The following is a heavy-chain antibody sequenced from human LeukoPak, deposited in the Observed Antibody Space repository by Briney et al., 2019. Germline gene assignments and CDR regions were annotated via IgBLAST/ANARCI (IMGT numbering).Heavy chain of an antibody. Sequence: GGSLRHSSAASGFTLFSDWLYWVRQVPGKGLVWVSRINPDGSRTDYADSVEGRFTISRDKSKNTLYLQMNSLRAEDTAVYYCIRSFTGPIDYWGQGTLVTVSS. D-gene: IGHD7-27*01. CDR2: INPDGSRT. CDR3: IRSFTGPIDY. CDR1: GFTLFSDW. V-gene: IGHV3-74*01. J-gene: IGHJ4*02.